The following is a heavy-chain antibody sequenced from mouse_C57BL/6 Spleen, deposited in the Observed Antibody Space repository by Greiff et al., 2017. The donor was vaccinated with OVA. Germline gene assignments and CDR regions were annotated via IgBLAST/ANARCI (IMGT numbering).Heavy chain of an antibody. D-gene: IGHD2-4*01. V-gene: IGHV5-17*01. CDR3: ARGYDYPYWYFDV. J-gene: IGHJ1*03. Sequence: EVHLVASGGGLVKPGGSLILSCAASGFTFSDYGMHWVRQAPEKGLEWVAYISSGSSTIYSADTVKGRFTISRDNAKNTLFLQMTSLRSEDTAMYYCARGYDYPYWYFDVWGTGTTVTVSS. CDR2: ISSGSSTI. CDR1: GFTFSDYG.